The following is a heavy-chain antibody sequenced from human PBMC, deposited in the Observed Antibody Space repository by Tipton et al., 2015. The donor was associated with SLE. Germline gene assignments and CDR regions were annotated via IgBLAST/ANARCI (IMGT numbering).Heavy chain of an antibody. CDR3: AKDYNHDNADYN. CDR2: VFYSGTT. D-gene: IGHD4-17*01. V-gene: IGHV4-39*07. J-gene: IGHJ4*02. Sequence: TLSLTCTVSVASINSSSYYWAWIRQPPGKGLEWIGSVFYSGTTYYNPSLKSRVTISVDTSKNQFSLKLSSVTVADTAVYYCAKDYNHDNADYNWGQGTLVIVSS. CDR1: VASINSSSYY.